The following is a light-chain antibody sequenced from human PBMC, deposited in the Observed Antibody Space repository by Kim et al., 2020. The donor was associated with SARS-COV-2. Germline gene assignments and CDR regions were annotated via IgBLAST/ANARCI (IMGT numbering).Light chain of an antibody. J-gene: IGKJ5*01. Sequence: ASVGERVTISCRGSQDINNWLAWYQQKPGRAPNLLIYAANTLQSGVPSRFSGGVSGADFTLTISSLQPEDFATYYCQQTHRFPITFGQGTRLEIK. CDR2: AAN. CDR1: QDINNW. CDR3: QQTHRFPIT. V-gene: IGKV1-12*01.